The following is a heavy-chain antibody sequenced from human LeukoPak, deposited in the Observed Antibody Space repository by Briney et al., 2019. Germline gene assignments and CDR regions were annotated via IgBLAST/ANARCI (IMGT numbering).Heavy chain of an antibody. J-gene: IGHJ5*02. V-gene: IGHV4-59*01. D-gene: IGHD6-19*01. Sequence: SETLSLTCTVSGGSISSYYWSWIRQPPGKGLEWIGYIYYSGSTNYNPSLKSRVTISVDTSKNQFSLKLRSVTAADTAVYYCARVDTSYSSGWYDRRFDPWGQGTLVTVSS. CDR2: IYYSGST. CDR1: GGSISSYY. CDR3: ARVDTSYSSGWYDRRFDP.